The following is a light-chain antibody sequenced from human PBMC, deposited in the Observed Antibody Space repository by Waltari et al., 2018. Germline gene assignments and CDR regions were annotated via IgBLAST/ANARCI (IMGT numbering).Light chain of an antibody. CDR1: QSVSSY. J-gene: IGKJ1*01. CDR2: DAS. CDR3: QQRSSWPLT. Sequence: EIVLTQSPATLSLSPGERATLSCRASQSVSSYLAWYQQKPGQAPRLLIYDASNRATGIPARFSGSGSGTDFTLTISSLEPEDFAVYNCQQRSSWPLTFGQGTKVEIK. V-gene: IGKV3-11*01.